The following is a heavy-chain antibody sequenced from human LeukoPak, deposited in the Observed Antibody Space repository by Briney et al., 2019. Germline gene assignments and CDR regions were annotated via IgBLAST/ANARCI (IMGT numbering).Heavy chain of an antibody. CDR3: ARAPHSGTEGHFDY. CDR2: TFYRSEWFN. V-gene: IGHV6-1*01. Sequence: SQTLSLTCAISGDSVSTNSAAWHWIRQSPSRGLEWLGRTFYRSEWFNDYAVSVKSRLTINPDTSKNQFSLQLNSVTPEDTAVYYCARAPHSGTEGHFDYWGQGTLVTVSS. D-gene: IGHD3-10*01. CDR1: GDSVSTNSAA. J-gene: IGHJ4*02.